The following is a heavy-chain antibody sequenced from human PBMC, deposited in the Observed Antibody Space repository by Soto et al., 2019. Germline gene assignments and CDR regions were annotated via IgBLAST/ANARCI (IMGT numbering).Heavy chain of an antibody. D-gene: IGHD6-13*01. V-gene: IGHV3-23*01. CDR2: ISTRGGST. Sequence: EVQLLDSGGGLVRPGGSLRLSCAASGFTFNTYPMSWVRQAPGKGLEWVSGISTRGGSTYYADSVKGRFTISRDNSKNTVCLQMNSLRAEDTAVYYCAKLVSGGGTRRPIDYFEYWGRGTLVTVSS. J-gene: IGHJ4*02. CDR1: GFTFNTYP. CDR3: AKLVSGGGTRRPIDYFEY.